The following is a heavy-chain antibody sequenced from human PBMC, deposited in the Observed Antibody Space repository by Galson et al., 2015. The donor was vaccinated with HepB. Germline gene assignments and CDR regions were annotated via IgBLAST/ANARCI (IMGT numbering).Heavy chain of an antibody. Sequence: SLRLSCAASGFTVSSNYMSWVRQAPGKGLEWVSVIYSGGSTYYTDSVKGRFTISRDNSKNTLHLLLSSLRAEDTAVYYCARSSLSNSWFYFDYWGQGTLVTVSS. J-gene: IGHJ4*02. CDR2: IYSGGST. CDR3: ARSSLSNSWFYFDY. CDR1: GFTVSSNY. D-gene: IGHD6-13*01. V-gene: IGHV3-53*01.